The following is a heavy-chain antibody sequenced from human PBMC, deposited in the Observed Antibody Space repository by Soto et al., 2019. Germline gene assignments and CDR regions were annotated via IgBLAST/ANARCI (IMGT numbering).Heavy chain of an antibody. CDR1: GFTFSSYG. CDR2: ISYDGSNK. J-gene: IGHJ4*02. D-gene: IGHD6-6*01. V-gene: IGHV3-30*18. CDR3: AKDSPWEQLVSSFFDY. Sequence: QVQLVESGGGVVQPGRSLRLSCAASGFTFSSYGMHWVRQAPGKGLEWVAVISYDGSNKYYADSVKGRFTNSKDNSKNTLYQQMNSLSAEDKAVYYCAKDSPWEQLVSSFFDYWGQGTLVTVSS.